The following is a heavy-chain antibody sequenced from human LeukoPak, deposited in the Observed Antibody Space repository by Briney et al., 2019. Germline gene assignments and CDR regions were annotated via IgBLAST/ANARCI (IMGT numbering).Heavy chain of an antibody. CDR3: ARGVVVLGDDSSGYYYMSWFDP. J-gene: IGHJ5*02. Sequence: GASVKVSCKASGGTFSSYTISWVRQAPGQGLEWMGRIIPILGIANYAQKFQGRVTITADKSTSMAYMELSSLRSEDTAVYYCARGVVVLGDDSSGYYYMSWFDPWGQGTLVTVSS. CDR1: GGTFSSYT. D-gene: IGHD3-22*01. V-gene: IGHV1-69*02. CDR2: IIPILGIA.